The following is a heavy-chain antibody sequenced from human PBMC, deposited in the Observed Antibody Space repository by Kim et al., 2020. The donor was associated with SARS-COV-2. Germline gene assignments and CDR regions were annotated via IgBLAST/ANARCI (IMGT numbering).Heavy chain of an antibody. CDR2: INPSGGST. CDR3: AREHSVYERCFYNDFDYGM. CDR1: GYTFTSYY. J-gene: IGHJ6*01. D-gene: IGHD5-12*01. V-gene: IGHV1-46*01. Sequence: ASVKVSCKASGYTFTSYYISWVRQAPGQGLEWMGIINPSGGSTTYTQKFQGRVTMTTDTSTSTAYMELRSLRSDDTAVYYCAREHSVYERCFYNDFDYGM.